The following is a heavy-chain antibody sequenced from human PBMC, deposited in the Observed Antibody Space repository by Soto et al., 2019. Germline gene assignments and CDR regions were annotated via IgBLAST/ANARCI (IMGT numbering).Heavy chain of an antibody. CDR3: TRGPPRVQWFDP. J-gene: IGHJ5*02. Sequence: KTSETLSLTCTVSCGAVSSGTYYWSWIRQPPGKGLEWIGHIYFTGSTNYNPSLKSRVTMSLDTSRNQFSLKLSSVTAADTAVYYCTRGPPRVQWFDPWGLGTLVTVSS. CDR2: IYFTGST. CDR1: CGAVSSGTYY. V-gene: IGHV4-61*01.